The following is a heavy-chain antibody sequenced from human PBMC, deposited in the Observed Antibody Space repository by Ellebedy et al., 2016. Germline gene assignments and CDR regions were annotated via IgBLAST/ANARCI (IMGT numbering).Heavy chain of an antibody. CDR1: GFTSSSYW. Sequence: GGSLRLSXAASGFTSSSYWMSWVRQAPGKGLEWVSGISWNSGSIGYADSVKGRFTISRDNAKNSLYLQMNSLRAEDTALYYCAKLGITGTWDAFDIWGQGTMVTVSS. D-gene: IGHD1-7*01. CDR2: ISWNSGSI. CDR3: AKLGITGTWDAFDI. V-gene: IGHV3-9*02. J-gene: IGHJ3*02.